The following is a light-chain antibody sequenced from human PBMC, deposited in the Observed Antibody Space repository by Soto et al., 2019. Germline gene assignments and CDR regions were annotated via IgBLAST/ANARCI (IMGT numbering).Light chain of an antibody. V-gene: IGKV3-20*01. Sequence: DIVLTQSPGTLSLSPGERATLSCRASQSVGSDYLAWYQQKRGQAPRLLMYGASSRATGIPDRFSGSGSGTVFTLTISRLEPEDSAVYYCQQYGNLMYTFGQGTKLEIK. CDR1: QSVGSDY. J-gene: IGKJ2*01. CDR2: GAS. CDR3: QQYGNLMYT.